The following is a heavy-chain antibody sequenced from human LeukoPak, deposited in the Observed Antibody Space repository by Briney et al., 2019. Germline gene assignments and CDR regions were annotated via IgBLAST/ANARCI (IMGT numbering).Heavy chain of an antibody. V-gene: IGHV1-69*13. CDR2: IIPIFGTA. Sequence: SVKVSCKASGGTFSSYAISWVRQAPGQGLKWMGGIIPIFGTANYAQKFQGRVTITADESTSTAYMELSSLRSEDTAVYYCARALVEMATITLDYWGQGTLVTVSS. J-gene: IGHJ4*02. D-gene: IGHD5-24*01. CDR3: ARALVEMATITLDY. CDR1: GGTFSSYA.